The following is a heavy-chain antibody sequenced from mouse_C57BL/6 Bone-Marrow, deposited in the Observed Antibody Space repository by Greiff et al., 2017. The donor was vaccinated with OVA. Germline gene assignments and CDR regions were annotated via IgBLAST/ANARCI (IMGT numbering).Heavy chain of an antibody. D-gene: IGHD1-1*01. Sequence: QVQLQQSGPELVKPGASVKISCKASGYAFSSSWMNWVKQRPGTGLEWIGRIYPGDGDTNYNGKFKGKATLTADKSSSTAYMQLSSLTSEDSAVYFCARTPGTVVDYWGQGTTLTVSS. J-gene: IGHJ2*01. CDR1: GYAFSSSW. CDR3: ARTPGTVVDY. CDR2: IYPGDGDT. V-gene: IGHV1-82*01.